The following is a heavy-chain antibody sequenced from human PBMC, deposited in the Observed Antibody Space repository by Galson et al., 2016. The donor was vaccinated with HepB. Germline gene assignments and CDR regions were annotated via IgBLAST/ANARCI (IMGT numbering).Heavy chain of an antibody. D-gene: IGHD5-18*01. CDR2: ISWNGGSK. Sequence: SLRLSCAASGFTFDDYGMHWVRQAPGKGLEWVSGISWNGGSKGYADSVKGRSTISRDNTKKSLYLQMNRLRPEDTALYYCGKDVGTGGYSNGYYYGMDAWSQGTTVTVSS. J-gene: IGHJ6*02. V-gene: IGHV3-9*01. CDR1: GFTFDDYG. CDR3: GKDVGTGGYSNGYYYGMDA.